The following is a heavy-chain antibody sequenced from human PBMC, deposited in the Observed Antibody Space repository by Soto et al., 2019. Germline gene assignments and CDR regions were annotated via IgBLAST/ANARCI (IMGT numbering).Heavy chain of an antibody. CDR2: INHSGST. Sequence: SETLSLTCAVYGGSFSGYYWSWIRQPPGKGLEWIGEINHSGSTNYNPSLKSRVTISVDTSKNQFSLKLSSVTAADTAVYYCARGLSGRLGRVTTAPLGYWGQGTLVTISS. V-gene: IGHV4-34*01. J-gene: IGHJ4*02. D-gene: IGHD4-17*01. CDR1: GGSFSGYY. CDR3: ARGLSGRLGRVTTAPLGY.